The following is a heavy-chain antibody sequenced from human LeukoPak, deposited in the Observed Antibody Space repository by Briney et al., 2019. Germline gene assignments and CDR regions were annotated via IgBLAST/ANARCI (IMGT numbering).Heavy chain of an antibody. V-gene: IGHV3-30*04. CDR2: ISYDGSNK. Sequence: GGSLRLSCAASGFTFSSYAMHWVRQAPGKGLEWVAVISYDGSNKYYADSVKGRFTISRDNSKNTLYLQMNSLRAEDTAVYYRARDYASGSGWYFDYWGQGTLVTVSS. J-gene: IGHJ4*02. CDR3: ARDYASGSGWYFDY. D-gene: IGHD6-19*01. CDR1: GFTFSSYA.